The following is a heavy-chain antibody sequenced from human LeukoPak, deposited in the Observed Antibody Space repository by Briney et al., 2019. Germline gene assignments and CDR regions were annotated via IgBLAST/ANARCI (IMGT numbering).Heavy chain of an antibody. CDR1: GFTFSSYG. CDR3: ARDWTTVGPFDY. D-gene: IGHD4-11*01. V-gene: IGHV3-30*03. J-gene: IGHJ4*02. Sequence: PGGSLRLSCAASGFTFSSYGMHWVRQAPGKGLEWVAVISYDGSNKYYADSVKGRFTISRDNSKNTLYLQMNSLRAEDTAVYYCARDWTTVGPFDYWGQGTLVTVSS. CDR2: ISYDGSNK.